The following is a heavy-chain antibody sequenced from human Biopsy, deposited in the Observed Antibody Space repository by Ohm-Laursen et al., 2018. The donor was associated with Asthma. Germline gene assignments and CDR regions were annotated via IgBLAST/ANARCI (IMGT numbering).Heavy chain of an antibody. J-gene: IGHJ4*02. Sequence: SLRLSCAASGFTVSTNGMSWVRQPPGKGLEWVSVIYSGGGTYYADSVQGRVTISRDNAKNSLYLQMNSLRAEDTAVYYCARGDSSNWSHYYFDYWGQGTLVTASS. V-gene: IGHV3-53*01. CDR1: GFTVSTNG. CDR3: ARGDSSNWSHYYFDY. CDR2: IYSGGGT. D-gene: IGHD3-22*01.